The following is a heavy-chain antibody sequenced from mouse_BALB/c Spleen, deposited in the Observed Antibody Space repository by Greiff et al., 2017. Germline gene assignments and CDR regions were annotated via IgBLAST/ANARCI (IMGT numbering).Heavy chain of an antibody. V-gene: IGHV3-6*02. J-gene: IGHJ4*01. Sequence: VQLKESGPGLVKPSQSLSLTCSVTGYSITSGYYWNWIRQFPGNKLEWMGYISYDGSNNYNPSLKNRISITRDTSKNQFFLKLNSVTTEDTATYYCARDRRFYAMDYWGQGTSVTVSS. CDR2: ISYDGSN. CDR1: GYSITSGYY. D-gene: IGHD2-14*01. CDR3: ARDRRFYAMDY.